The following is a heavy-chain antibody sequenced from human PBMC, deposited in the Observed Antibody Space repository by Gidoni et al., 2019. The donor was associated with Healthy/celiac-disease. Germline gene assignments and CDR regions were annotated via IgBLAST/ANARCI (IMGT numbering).Heavy chain of an antibody. CDR3: ARGYYYDSSGYLYYYGMDV. CDR2: IYYSGST. V-gene: IGHV4-39*01. D-gene: IGHD3-22*01. Sequence: QLQLQESGPGLVKPSETLSLTCTAPGGSISSSSYYWGWIRQPPGKGLEWIGSIYYSGSTYYNPSLKSRVTISVDTSKNQFSLKLSSVTAADTAVYYCARGYYYDSSGYLYYYGMDVWGQGTTVTVSS. CDR1: GGSISSSSYY. J-gene: IGHJ6*02.